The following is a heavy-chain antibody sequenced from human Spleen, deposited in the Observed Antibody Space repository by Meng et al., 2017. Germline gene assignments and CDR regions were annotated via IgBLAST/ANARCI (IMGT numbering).Heavy chain of an antibody. J-gene: IGHJ4*02. Sequence: QVRLQRGGAGLLKPSGTLSLTCVVSGASFSDYYWSWIRQSPGKGLEWIGEINQSGSTNYNPSLESRATISVDTSQNNLSLKLSSVTAADSAVYYCARGPTTMAHDFDYWGQGTLVTVSS. CDR3: ARGPTTMAHDFDY. CDR2: INQSGST. CDR1: GASFSDYY. D-gene: IGHD4-11*01. V-gene: IGHV4-34*01.